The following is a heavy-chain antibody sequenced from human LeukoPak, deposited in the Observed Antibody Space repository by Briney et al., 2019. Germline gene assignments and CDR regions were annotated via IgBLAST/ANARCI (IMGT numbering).Heavy chain of an antibody. D-gene: IGHD5-18*01. CDR1: GGSFSGYY. J-gene: IGHJ5*02. CDR3: ARPGYSYGYRNWFDP. Sequence: SETLSLTCAVYGGSFSGYYWSWIRQPPGKGLEWIGEINHSGSTNYNPSLKSRVTISVDTSKHQFSLKLSSVTAADTAVYYCARPGYSYGYRNWFDPWGQGTLVTVSS. CDR2: INHSGST. V-gene: IGHV4-34*01.